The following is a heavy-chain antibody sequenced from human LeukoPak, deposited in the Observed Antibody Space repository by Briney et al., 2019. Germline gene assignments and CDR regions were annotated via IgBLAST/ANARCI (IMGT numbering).Heavy chain of an antibody. CDR2: IYYSGST. D-gene: IGHD3-22*01. CDR3: ARDYYDSSGYPHYYYYYYMDV. Sequence: SETLSLTCTVSGGSISSSSYYWGWIRQPPGTGLEWIGSIYYSGSTYYNPSLKSRVTISVDTSKNQFSLKLSSVTAADTAVYYCARDYYDSSGYPHYYYYYYMDVWGKGTTVTISS. J-gene: IGHJ6*03. CDR1: GGSISSSSYY. V-gene: IGHV4-39*07.